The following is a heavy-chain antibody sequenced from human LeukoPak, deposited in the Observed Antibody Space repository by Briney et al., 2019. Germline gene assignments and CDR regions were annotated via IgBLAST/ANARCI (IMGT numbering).Heavy chain of an antibody. CDR1: GFTFSSYG. CDR2: ISYDGSNK. J-gene: IGHJ4*02. Sequence: GGSLRLSCAASGFTFSSYGMHWVRQAPGKGLEWVAVISYDGSNKYYADSVKGRFTISRDNSKNTLYLQMNSLRAEDTAVYYCARGYDILTGLDYWGQGTLVTVSS. V-gene: IGHV3-30*03. D-gene: IGHD3-9*01. CDR3: ARGYDILTGLDY.